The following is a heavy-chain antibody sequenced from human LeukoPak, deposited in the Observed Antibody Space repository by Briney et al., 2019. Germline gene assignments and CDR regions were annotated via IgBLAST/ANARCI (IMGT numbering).Heavy chain of an antibody. D-gene: IGHD3-16*01. J-gene: IGHJ4*02. Sequence: PSETLSLTCTVSGGSIRSSYYYWGWIRQPPGKGLEWIGSIYDSGSTYYNPSLKSRVTISVDTSKNQFSLKLNSVTAADTAVYYCAKSESGSAYHAQDYWGQGTLVTVSS. V-gene: IGHV4-39*01. CDR1: GGSIRSSYYY. CDR3: AKSESGSAYHAQDY. CDR2: IYDSGST.